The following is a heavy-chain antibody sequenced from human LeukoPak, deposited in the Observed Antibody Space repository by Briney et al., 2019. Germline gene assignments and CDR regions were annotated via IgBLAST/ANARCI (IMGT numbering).Heavy chain of an antibody. Sequence: GASVKVSCKASGYTFTGYDINWVRQATGQGLEWMGWMNPNSGNTGYAQKFQGRVTMTRNTSISTAYMELSSLRSEDTAVYYCARDADGIAVAGPDYWGQGTLVTVPS. CDR3: ARDADGIAVAGPDY. D-gene: IGHD6-19*01. CDR1: GYTFTGYD. V-gene: IGHV1-8*01. J-gene: IGHJ4*02. CDR2: MNPNSGNT.